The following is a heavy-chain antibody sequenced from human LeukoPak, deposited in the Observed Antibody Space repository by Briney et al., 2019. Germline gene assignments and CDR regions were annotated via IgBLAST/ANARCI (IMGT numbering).Heavy chain of an antibody. V-gene: IGHV3-33*01. CDR2: IWYDGSNK. Sequence: GGSLRLSCAASGFTFSSYGMHWVRQAPGKGLEWVAVIWYDGSNKYYADSVKGRFTISRDNSKNTLYLQMNSLRAEDTAVYYCARVFLGSGSYYNDYWGQGTLVTVSS. D-gene: IGHD3-10*01. CDR3: ARVFLGSGSYYNDY. J-gene: IGHJ4*02. CDR1: GFTFSSYG.